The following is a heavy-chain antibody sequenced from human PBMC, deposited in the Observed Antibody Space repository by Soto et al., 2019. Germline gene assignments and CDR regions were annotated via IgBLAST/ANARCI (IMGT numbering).Heavy chain of an antibody. CDR2: IRRKVNSYAT. J-gene: IGHJ5*02. V-gene: IGHV3-73*01. Sequence: EVQLVESGGGLVQPGNSLQLSCAASGFIFSDSVIHWVRQAPGKGLEWAGRIRRKVNSYATAYTASVNGRFAISRDDSRDTAYLQMNSLQVEDTALYYCTRGGSNTWRFDPWGQGTLVIVSS. D-gene: IGHD7-27*01. CDR3: TRGGSNTWRFDP. CDR1: GFIFSDSV.